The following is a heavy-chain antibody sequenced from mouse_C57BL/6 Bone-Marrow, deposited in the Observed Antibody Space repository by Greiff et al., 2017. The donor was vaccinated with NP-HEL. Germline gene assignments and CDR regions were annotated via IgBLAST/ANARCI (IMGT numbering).Heavy chain of an antibody. CDR2: INPSNGGT. J-gene: IGHJ4*01. V-gene: IGHV1-53*01. Sequence: VQLQQPGTDLVKPGASVKLSCKASGYTFTSYWMHWVQQRPGQGLEWIGYINPSNGGTNYNEKFKSKATMTVDKSSSTAYMQRSSLTSEDSAVNYCARSGKRAMDDWGQGTSVTVSS. CDR1: GYTFTSYW. D-gene: IGHD1-3*01. CDR3: ARSGKRAMDD.